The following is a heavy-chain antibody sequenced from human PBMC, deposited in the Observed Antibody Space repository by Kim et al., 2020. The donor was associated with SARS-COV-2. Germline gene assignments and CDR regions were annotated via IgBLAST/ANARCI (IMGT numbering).Heavy chain of an antibody. CDR3: WVSDFNYGVDV. Sequence: GGSLRLSCAASGFTFSNYWMRWVRQAPGKGLLWVSSINPDGRTTRYADSVKGRFTISRDNAMNTLYLQMNSLRAEDTAAYYCWVSDFNYGVDVWGQGTTVTVSS. CDR2: INPDGRTT. J-gene: IGHJ6*02. D-gene: IGHD2-21*01. V-gene: IGHV3-74*01. CDR1: GFTFSNYW.